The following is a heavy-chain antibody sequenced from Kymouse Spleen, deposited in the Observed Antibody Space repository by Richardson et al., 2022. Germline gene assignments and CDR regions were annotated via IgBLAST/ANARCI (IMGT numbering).Heavy chain of an antibody. J-gene: IGHJ4*02. CDR2: IWYDGSNK. CDR3: AREDYYGSGSPYFDY. V-gene: IGHV3-33*01. Sequence: QVQLVESGGGVVQPGRSLRLSCAASGFTFSSYGMHWVRQAPGKGLEWVAVIWYDGSNKYYADSVKGRFTISRDNSKNTLYLQMNSLRAEDTAVYYCAREDYYGSGSPYFDYWGQGTLVTVSS. CDR1: GFTFSSYG. D-gene: IGHD3-10*01.